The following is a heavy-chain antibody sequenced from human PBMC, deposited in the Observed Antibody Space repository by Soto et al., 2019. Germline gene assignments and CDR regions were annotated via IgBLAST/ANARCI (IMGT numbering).Heavy chain of an antibody. V-gene: IGHV1-69*01. D-gene: IGHD1-26*01. J-gene: IGHJ3*02. CDR1: GGTLISNA. CDR2: IIPILGSA. CDR3: DSRERVDAFDI. Sequence: QVQLVQSGAEVKKPGSSVKVSCKASGGTLISNAISWVRQAPGQGLEWMGGIIPILGSANYAQKFQDRVTITADESTSTTYMELNSLRSEDAAVYYCDSRERVDAFDIWGQGTMVTVSS.